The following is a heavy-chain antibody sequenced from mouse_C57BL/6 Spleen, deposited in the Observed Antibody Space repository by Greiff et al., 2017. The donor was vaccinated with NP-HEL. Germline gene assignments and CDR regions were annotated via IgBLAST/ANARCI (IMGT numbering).Heavy chain of an antibody. CDR1: GFTFSDYY. D-gene: IGHD1-1*02. CDR3: AREGVVPFDD. J-gene: IGHJ2*01. Sequence: EVKLVESEGGLVQPGSSMKLSCTASGFTFSDYYMAWVRQVPEKGLEWVANITYDGSSTYYLHSLKSRFIISRDNAKNILYLQMSSLKSEDTSTYYCAREGVVPFDDWGQGTTLTVSS. V-gene: IGHV5-16*01. CDR2: ITYDGSST.